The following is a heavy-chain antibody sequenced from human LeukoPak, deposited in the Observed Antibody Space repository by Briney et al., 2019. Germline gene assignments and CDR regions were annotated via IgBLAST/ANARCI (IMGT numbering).Heavy chain of an antibody. D-gene: IGHD3-10*01. CDR3: ARRNLKNYYGSGSYYNRPYYFDY. CDR1: GGSFSGYY. CDR2: INHSGST. V-gene: IGHV4-34*01. J-gene: IGHJ4*02. Sequence: SETLSLTCAVYGGSFSGYYWSWIRQPPGKGLEWIGEINHSGSTNYNPSLKSRVTISVDTSKNQFSLKLSSVTAADTAVYYCARRNLKNYYGSGSYYNRPYYFDYWGQGTLVTVSS.